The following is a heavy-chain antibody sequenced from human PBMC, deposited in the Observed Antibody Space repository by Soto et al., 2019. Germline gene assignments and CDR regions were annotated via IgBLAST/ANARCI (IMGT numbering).Heavy chain of an antibody. V-gene: IGHV4-34*01. CDR3: ARGSVLLWFGELWYYYYGMDV. CDR1: GGSFSGYY. D-gene: IGHD3-10*01. CDR2: INHSGST. Sequence: SETLSLTCAVYGGSFSGYYWSWIRQPPGKGLEWIGEINHSGSTNYNPSLKSRVTISVDTSKNQFSLNLSSVTAADTAVYYCARGSVLLWFGELWYYYYGMDVWGQGTTVTVSS. J-gene: IGHJ6*02.